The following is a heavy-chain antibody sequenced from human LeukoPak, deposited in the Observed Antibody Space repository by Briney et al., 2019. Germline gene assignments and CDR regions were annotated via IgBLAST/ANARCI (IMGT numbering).Heavy chain of an antibody. V-gene: IGHV3-53*01. Sequence: GGSLRLSCAASGFTVSSNYMSWVRQAPGKGLEWVSVIYSGGSTYYADSVKGRFTISRGNSKNTLYLQMNSLRAEDTAVYYCARVVRVGYSYGYYFDYWGQGTLVTVSS. J-gene: IGHJ4*02. CDR2: IYSGGST. CDR1: GFTVSSNY. CDR3: ARVVRVGYSYGYYFDY. D-gene: IGHD5-18*01.